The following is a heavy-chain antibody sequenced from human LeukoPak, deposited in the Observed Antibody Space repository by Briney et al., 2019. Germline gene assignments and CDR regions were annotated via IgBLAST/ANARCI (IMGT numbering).Heavy chain of an antibody. D-gene: IGHD3-22*01. CDR2: MNPNSGNT. Sequence: ASVKVSCKASGYTFTSYDINWVRQATGQGFEWMGWMNPNSGNTGYAQKFQGRVTMTRNTSISTAYMELSSLRSEDAAVYYCARFDSSGSSFDPWGQGTLVTVSS. CDR3: ARFDSSGSSFDP. V-gene: IGHV1-8*01. J-gene: IGHJ5*02. CDR1: GYTFTSYD.